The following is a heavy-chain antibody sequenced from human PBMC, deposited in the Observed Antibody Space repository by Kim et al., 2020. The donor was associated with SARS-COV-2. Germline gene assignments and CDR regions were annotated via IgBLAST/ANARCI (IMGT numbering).Heavy chain of an antibody. CDR3: TSLLMTTVTTSSYYYGMDV. D-gene: IGHD4-17*01. J-gene: IGHJ6*02. CDR2: IRSKANSYAT. CDR1: GFTFSGSA. V-gene: IGHV3-73*01. Sequence: GGSLRLSCAASGFTFSGSAMHWVRQASGKGLEWVGRIRSKANSYATAYAASVKGRFTISRDDSKNTAYLQMNSLKTEDTAVYYCTSLLMTTVTTSSYYYGMDVWGQGTTVTVSS.